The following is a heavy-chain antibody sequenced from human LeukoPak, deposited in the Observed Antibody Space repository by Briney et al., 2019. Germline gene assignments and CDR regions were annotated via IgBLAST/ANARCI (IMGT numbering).Heavy chain of an antibody. CDR3: ARRSYDQYYYYYYMDV. CDR2: INPNSGGT. V-gene: IGHV1-2*02. CDR1: GYTFTGYY. Sequence: ASVKVSCKASGYTFTGYYMHWVRQAPGQGLEWMGWINPNSGGTNYAQKFQGRVTMTTDTSTSTAYMELRSLRSDDTAVYYCARRSYDQYYYYYYMDVWGKGTTVTISS. D-gene: IGHD1-26*01. J-gene: IGHJ6*03.